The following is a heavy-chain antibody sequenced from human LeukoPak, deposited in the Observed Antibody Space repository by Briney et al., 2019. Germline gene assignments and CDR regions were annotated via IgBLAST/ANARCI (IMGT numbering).Heavy chain of an antibody. D-gene: IGHD5-18*01. CDR2: INHSGST. V-gene: IGHV4-34*01. J-gene: IGHJ6*03. CDR1: GGSFSGYY. CDR3: ARGRNTAMVAYYYYYYMDV. Sequence: SETLSLTCAVYGGSFSGYYWSWIRQPPGKGLEWIGEINHSGSTNYNPSLKGRVTISVDTSKNQFSLKLSSVTAADTAVYYCARGRNTAMVAYYYYYYMDVWGKGTTVTVSS.